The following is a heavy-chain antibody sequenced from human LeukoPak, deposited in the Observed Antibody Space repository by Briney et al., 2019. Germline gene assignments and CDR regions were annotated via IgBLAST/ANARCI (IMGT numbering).Heavy chain of an antibody. CDR1: GGSISSYY. D-gene: IGHD3-3*01. CDR3: ARNGAPTIFGVVQSIHDAFDI. J-gene: IGHJ3*02. Sequence: SETLSLTCTVSGGSISSYYWSWIRQPPGKGLEWIGYIYYSGSTNYNPSLKSRVTISVDTSKNQFSLKLSSVTAADTAVYYCARNGAPTIFGVVQSIHDAFDIWGQGTMVTVSS. V-gene: IGHV4-59*01. CDR2: IYYSGST.